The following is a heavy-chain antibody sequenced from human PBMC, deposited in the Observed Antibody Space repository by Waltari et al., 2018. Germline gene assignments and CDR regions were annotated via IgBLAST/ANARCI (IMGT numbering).Heavy chain of an antibody. CDR3: AKDLISYYYDSSGYYY. Sequence: QVQLVESGGGVVQPGGSLRLSCAASGFTFSSYGMHWVRQAPGKGLEWVAFIRYDGSNKYYADSVKGRFTISRDNSKNTLYLQMNSLRAEDTAVYYCAKDLISYYYDSSGYYYWGQGTLVTVSS. CDR2: IRYDGSNK. D-gene: IGHD3-22*01. V-gene: IGHV3-30*02. J-gene: IGHJ4*02. CDR1: GFTFSSYG.